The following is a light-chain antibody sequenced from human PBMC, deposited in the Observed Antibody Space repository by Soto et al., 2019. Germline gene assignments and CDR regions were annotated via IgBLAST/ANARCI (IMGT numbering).Light chain of an antibody. Sequence: QSALTQPPSASGSPGQSVTISCTGTSTDVTAYKYVSWYQQHPGKAPKLLIYEVSKRPSGVPDRFSGSKSGNTASLTVSGLQSEDEADYYCSSYGGSNNLLFGGGTKLTVL. CDR3: SSYGGSNNLL. V-gene: IGLV2-8*01. CDR1: STDVTAYKY. CDR2: EVS. J-gene: IGLJ2*01.